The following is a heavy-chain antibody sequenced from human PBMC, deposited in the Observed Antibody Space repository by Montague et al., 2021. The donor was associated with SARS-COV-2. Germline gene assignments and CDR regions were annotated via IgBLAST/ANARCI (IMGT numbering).Heavy chain of an antibody. CDR2: IYYSGRH. CDR3: VRGGYSDWLLPFDS. Sequence: SETLSLTCTVSGGSTSSSSYYWGWIRQPPGQGLEWIGSIYYSGRHYYNPSLKSRVTMSVDTPKSHFSLNLSSVTAADTAVFYCVRGGYSDWLLPFDSWGQGTLVTVSS. V-gene: IGHV4-39*02. J-gene: IGHJ4*02. D-gene: IGHD3-9*01. CDR1: GGSTSSSSYY.